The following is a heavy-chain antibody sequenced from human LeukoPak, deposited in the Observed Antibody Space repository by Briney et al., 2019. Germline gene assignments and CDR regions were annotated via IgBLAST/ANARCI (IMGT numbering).Heavy chain of an antibody. CDR2: ISYDGSNK. Sequence: PGGSLRLSCAASGFTFSSYAMHWVRQAPGKGLEWVAVISYDGSNKYYADSVKGRFTISRDNSKNTLYLQMNSLRAEDTAVYYCAKMTQWLVNYFDYWGQGTLVTVSS. CDR1: GFTFSSYA. V-gene: IGHV3-30-3*02. CDR3: AKMTQWLVNYFDY. D-gene: IGHD6-19*01. J-gene: IGHJ4*02.